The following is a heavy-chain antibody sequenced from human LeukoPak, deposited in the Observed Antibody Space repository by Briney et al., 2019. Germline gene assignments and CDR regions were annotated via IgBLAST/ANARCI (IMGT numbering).Heavy chain of an antibody. Sequence: GGSLRLSCATSGFTFSTYAMSWVRQAPGKGLQWVSLISGSGSGTHYADSVKGRFTISRDNSKNMLYLHMNSLRADDTAVYYCARSGTEDGYNIYFDHWGQRTPVTVSS. J-gene: IGHJ4*02. CDR1: GFTFSTYA. D-gene: IGHD5-24*01. CDR2: ISGSGSGT. V-gene: IGHV3-23*01. CDR3: ARSGTEDGYNIYFDH.